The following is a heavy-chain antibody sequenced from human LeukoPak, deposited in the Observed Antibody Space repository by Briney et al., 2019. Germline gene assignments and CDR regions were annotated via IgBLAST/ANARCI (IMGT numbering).Heavy chain of an antibody. V-gene: IGHV1-69*05. CDR1: GGTFSSYA. J-gene: IGHJ4*02. CDR2: IIPIFGTA. D-gene: IGHD4-17*01. Sequence: SVKVSCKASGGTFSSYAISWVRQAPGQGLEWMGGIIPIFGTANYAQKFQGRVTIITDESTSTAYMELSSLRSEDTAVYYCATTVTTGGVLDYWGQGTLVTVSS. CDR3: ATTVTTGGVLDY.